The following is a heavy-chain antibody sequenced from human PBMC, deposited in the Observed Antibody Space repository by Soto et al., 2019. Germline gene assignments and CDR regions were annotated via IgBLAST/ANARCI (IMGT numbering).Heavy chain of an antibody. CDR1: GVSIGSNYY. V-gene: IGHV4-4*02. CDR2: MSHIGSS. Sequence: QVLLQESGPGLVQPSGTLSLSCVVSGVSIGSNYYWGWVRQPPGKGLAWLGDMSHIGSSNYNPSRKSRVTKSMDKSKNQFSLKLNSVTAADTAVYYCARSLGWYAIDYWGQGTLVIVSS. D-gene: IGHD6-19*01. CDR3: ARSLGWYAIDY. J-gene: IGHJ4*02.